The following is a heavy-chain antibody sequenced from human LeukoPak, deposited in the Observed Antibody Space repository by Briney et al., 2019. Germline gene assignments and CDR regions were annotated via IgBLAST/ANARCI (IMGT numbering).Heavy chain of an antibody. D-gene: IGHD3-22*01. Sequence: SETLSLACTVSGGSISSYYWSWIRQPPGKGLEWIGYIYYSGSTNYNPSLKSRVTISVDTSKNQFSLKLSSVTAADTAVYCCARGVDYYDSSGYYSWGQGTLVTVSS. CDR3: ARGVDYYDSSGYYS. J-gene: IGHJ4*02. V-gene: IGHV4-59*01. CDR2: IYYSGST. CDR1: GGSISSYY.